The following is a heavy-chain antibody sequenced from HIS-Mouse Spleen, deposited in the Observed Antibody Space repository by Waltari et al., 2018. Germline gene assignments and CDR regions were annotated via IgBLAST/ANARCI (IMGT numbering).Heavy chain of an antibody. CDR2: IYHSGST. CDR1: GYSISSGYY. V-gene: IGHV4-38-2*02. D-gene: IGHD3-22*01. J-gene: IGHJ2*01. CDR3: VGSSGYYYLYWYFDL. Sequence: QVQLQESGPGLVKPSETLSLTCTVSGYSISSGYYWGWIRQPPGKGLEWIGSIYHSGSTYYNPSLKSRVTISVDTSKNQFSLKLSSVTAADTAVYYCVGSSGYYYLYWYFDLWGRGTLVTVSS.